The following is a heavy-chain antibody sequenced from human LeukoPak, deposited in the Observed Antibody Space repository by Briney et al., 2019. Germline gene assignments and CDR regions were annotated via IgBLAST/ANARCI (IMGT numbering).Heavy chain of an antibody. J-gene: IGHJ4*02. CDR1: GYSFTNYA. CDR2: INAGNGNT. CDR3: VKGSGYDSNFDC. V-gene: IGHV1-3*01. Sequence: ASVKVSCKASGYSFTNYAMHWVRQAPGQRLEWMGWINAGNGNTKYSQKFQGRVTITRDTSASTGHVELSSLRSEDTAVYYCVKGSGYDSNFDCWGQGTLVTVSS. D-gene: IGHD5-12*01.